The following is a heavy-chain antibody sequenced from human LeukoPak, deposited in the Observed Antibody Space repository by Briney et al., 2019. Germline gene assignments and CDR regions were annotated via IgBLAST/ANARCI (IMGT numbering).Heavy chain of an antibody. CDR1: GGSISSTNW. V-gene: IGHV4-4*02. CDR2: VHLSGRT. Sequence: PSETLSLTCGVSGGSISSTNWWTWVRPPPGEGLEWIGEVHLSGRTNYNPSLESRVTMSVDMSENRISLKLTSVTAADTAVYYCAREGGPYRPLDYSGQGTLVTVSS. CDR3: AREGGPYRPLDY. J-gene: IGHJ4*02.